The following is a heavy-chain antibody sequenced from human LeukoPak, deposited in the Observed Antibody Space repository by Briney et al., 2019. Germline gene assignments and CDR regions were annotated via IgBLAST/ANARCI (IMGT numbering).Heavy chain of an antibody. D-gene: IGHD3-9*01. CDR3: AKAPRYFDWLLGSGFDY. Sequence: PGGSLRLSCAASGFTFSSYGMHWVRQAPGKGLEWVAFIRYDGSNKYYADSVKGRFTISRDNSKNTLYLQMNSLRAEDTAVYCCAKAPRYFDWLLGSGFDYWGQGTLVTVSS. CDR2: IRYDGSNK. CDR1: GFTFSSYG. V-gene: IGHV3-30*02. J-gene: IGHJ4*02.